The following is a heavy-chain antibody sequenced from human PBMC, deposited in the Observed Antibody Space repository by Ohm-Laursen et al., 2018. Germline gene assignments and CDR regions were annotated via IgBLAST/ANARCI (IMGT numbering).Heavy chain of an antibody. CDR3: ARERRGYSYGLDY. V-gene: IGHV4-39*02. CDR2: FYYSGST. Sequence: LSLTWTVSGGSISSSSSYWGWIRQTPGKGLEGIGGFYYSGSTYYNPSLKSRVTISVDTSKNQFSLKLSSVTVADTAVYYCARERRGYSYGLDYWGQGTLVTVSS. D-gene: IGHD5-18*01. J-gene: IGHJ4*02. CDR1: GGSISSSSSY.